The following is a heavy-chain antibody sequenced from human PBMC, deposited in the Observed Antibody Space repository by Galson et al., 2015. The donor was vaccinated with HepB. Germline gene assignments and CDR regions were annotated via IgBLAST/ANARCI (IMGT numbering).Heavy chain of an antibody. J-gene: IGHJ6*02. CDR2: ISYDGTNQ. Sequence: SLRLSCAASGFTFSTYGMHWVRQAPGKGLEWVAIISYDGTNQYYADSVKGRFSISRDNSKNTLYLQMNSLRAEDTALYYCAKGTLAKIYYYGMDVWGQGPRSPSP. CDR3: AKGTLAKIYYYGMDV. CDR1: GFTFSTYG. V-gene: IGHV3-30*18.